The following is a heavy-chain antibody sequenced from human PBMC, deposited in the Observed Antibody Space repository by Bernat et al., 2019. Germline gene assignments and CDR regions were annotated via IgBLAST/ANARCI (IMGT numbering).Heavy chain of an antibody. J-gene: IGHJ5*02. CDR3: ARGHVPFDP. CDR1: GFAFNIYS. V-gene: IGHV3-48*02. D-gene: IGHD6-6*01. Sequence: EVQLVYSGGGLVQPGGSLRPSCAASGFAFNIYSMNWVRQAPGKGLEWISYITNSGSDMYYADSVKGRFTVSRDNAKSSLFLQMDSLRDDDTAVYYCARGHVPFDPWGQGTVVTVSS. CDR2: ITNSGSDM.